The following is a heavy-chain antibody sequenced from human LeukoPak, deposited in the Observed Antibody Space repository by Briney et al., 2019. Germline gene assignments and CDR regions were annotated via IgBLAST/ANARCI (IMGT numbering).Heavy chain of an antibody. D-gene: IGHD6-19*01. V-gene: IGHV4-38-2*01. CDR2: IYHSGST. CDR1: GYSISSGYY. CDR3: ARRSGIAVALDPYYFDY. J-gene: IGHJ4*02. Sequence: SETLSLTCAVSGYSISSGYYWGWIRQPPGKGRGGIGSIYHSGSTYYNPSLKRRLTISVDTSKTQFSLKLSSVTAADPAVYYCARRSGIAVALDPYYFDYWGQGTLVTVSS.